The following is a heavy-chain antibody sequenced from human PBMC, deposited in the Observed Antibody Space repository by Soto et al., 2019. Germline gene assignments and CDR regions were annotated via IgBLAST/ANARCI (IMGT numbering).Heavy chain of an antibody. Sequence: GGSLRLSCAASGFTFSNFAMTWVRQVPGKGLEWVATLGGTHGYRYYADSVRGRFTISRDNSENTLFLHMNSLRAEDTALYHCARGPTASFPYFFESWGQGALVTVSS. CDR3: ARGPTASFPYFFES. CDR2: LGGTHGYR. CDR1: GFTFSNFA. J-gene: IGHJ4*02. V-gene: IGHV3-23*01. D-gene: IGHD2-21*02.